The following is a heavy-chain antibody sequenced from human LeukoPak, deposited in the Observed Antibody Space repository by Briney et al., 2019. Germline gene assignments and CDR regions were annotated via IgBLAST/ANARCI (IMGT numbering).Heavy chain of an antibody. D-gene: IGHD1-26*01. J-gene: IGHJ4*02. CDR3: VRQKKSHGNFDY. CDR2: VGIAADT. CDR1: GFTFSDHA. V-gene: IGHV3-13*01. Sequence: GGSLRLSCAASGFTFSDHAMHWVRQAPGKGLEWVSAVGIAADTFYPGSVKGRFTISRENAKNSLYLQMNSLRVEDTAVYYCVRQKKSHGNFDYWGQETLVTVSS.